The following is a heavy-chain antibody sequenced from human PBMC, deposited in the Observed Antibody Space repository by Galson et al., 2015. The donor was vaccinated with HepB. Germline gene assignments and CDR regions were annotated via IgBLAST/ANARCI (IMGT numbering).Heavy chain of an antibody. J-gene: IGHJ6*02. D-gene: IGHD3-10*01. CDR2: ISSSSSYI. Sequence: SLRLSCAASGFTFSSYSMNWVRQAPGKGLEWVSSISSSSSYIYYADSVKGRFTISRDNAKNSLYLRMNSLRAEDTAVYYCARDRGLLWFGELPIQTEYYYGMDVWGQGTTVTVSS. CDR3: ARDRGLLWFGELPIQTEYYYGMDV. CDR1: GFTFSSYS. V-gene: IGHV3-21*01.